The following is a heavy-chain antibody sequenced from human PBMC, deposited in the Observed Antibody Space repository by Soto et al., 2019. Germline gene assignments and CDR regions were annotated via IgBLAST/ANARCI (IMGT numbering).Heavy chain of an antibody. CDR3: ARRIVVVAAPSRGYYYYYMDV. Sequence: PSETLSLTCTVSGGSISSYYWSWIRQPPGKGLEWIGYIYYSGSTNYNPSLKSRVTISVDTSKNQFSLKLSSVTAADTAVYYCARRIVVVAAPSRGYYYYYMDVWGKGTTVTVSS. J-gene: IGHJ6*03. CDR1: GGSISSYY. CDR2: IYYSGST. V-gene: IGHV4-59*08. D-gene: IGHD2-15*01.